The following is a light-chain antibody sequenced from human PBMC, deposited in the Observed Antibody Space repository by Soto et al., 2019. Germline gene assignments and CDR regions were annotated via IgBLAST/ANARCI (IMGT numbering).Light chain of an antibody. CDR2: SAS. V-gene: IGKV3-20*01. J-gene: IGKJ5*01. CDR3: QQYGYLIT. CDR1: QSVTSSS. Sequence: DIVLTQPPCTLSLSPGERAPLSCRASQSVTSSSLAWYQQKPGLAPRLLIYSASSRATGIPDRFSGSGSGREFTLTISRLEPEDFAVYFCQQYGYLITFGQGRRLEI.